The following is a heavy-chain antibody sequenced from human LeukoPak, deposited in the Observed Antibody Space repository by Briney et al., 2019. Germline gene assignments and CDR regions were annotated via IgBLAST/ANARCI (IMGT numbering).Heavy chain of an antibody. D-gene: IGHD6-19*01. Sequence: ASVKVSCKASGYTFTGYYMNWVRQAPGQGLEWMGWINPNSGGTNYAQKFQGRVTMTRDTSISTAYMELSRLRSDDTAVYYCARAYSSGWRISSLSVTPPHYWGQGTLVTVSS. CDR2: INPNSGGT. V-gene: IGHV1-2*02. CDR1: GYTFTGYY. J-gene: IGHJ4*02. CDR3: ARAYSSGWRISSLSVTPPHY.